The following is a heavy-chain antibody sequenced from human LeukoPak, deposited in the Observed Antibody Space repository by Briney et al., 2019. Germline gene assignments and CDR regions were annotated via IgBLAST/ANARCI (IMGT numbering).Heavy chain of an antibody. V-gene: IGHV4-61*02. J-gene: IGHJ5*02. CDR2: IYTSGST. CDR3: ARGGNYWPQWWFDP. Sequence: SETLSLTCTVSGGSISSGSYYWSWIRQPAGKGLEWIGRIYTSGSTNYNPSLKSRVTISVDTSKNQFSLELNSVTPADTAVYYCARGGNYWPQWWFDPWGRGTLVSVSS. CDR1: GGSISSGSYY. D-gene: IGHD1-26*01.